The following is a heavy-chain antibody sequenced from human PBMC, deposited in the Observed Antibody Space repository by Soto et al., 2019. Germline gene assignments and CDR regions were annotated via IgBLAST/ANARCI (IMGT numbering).Heavy chain of an antibody. V-gene: IGHV4-59*12. J-gene: IGHJ4*02. CDR3: VRSGHSFGGVM. D-gene: IGHD3-16*01. Sequence: SETLSLTCTVSGASMNNYYGSWVRQPPGKGLEWIGYMFYSVGSNSNPSLKGRVTISVDTSKNQISLKLTSVTAADTAVYYCVRSGHSFGGVMWGQGTLVTVSS. CDR2: MFYSVGS. CDR1: GASMNNYY.